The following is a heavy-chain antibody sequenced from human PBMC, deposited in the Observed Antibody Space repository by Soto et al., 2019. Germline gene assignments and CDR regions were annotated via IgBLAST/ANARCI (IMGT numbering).Heavy chain of an antibody. CDR3: ARDRIEAAGTPRFNYYYGMDV. Sequence: GGSLRLSCSASGFTVSSTYMTWVRQAPGKGLEWVSVIYGGLTTSYADSVKGRFTISRDNSKNTVFLQMNSLRGEDTAVYYCARDRIEAAGTPRFNYYYGMDVWGQGTTVTVSS. J-gene: IGHJ6*02. CDR2: IYGGLTT. D-gene: IGHD6-13*01. V-gene: IGHV3-53*01. CDR1: GFTVSSTY.